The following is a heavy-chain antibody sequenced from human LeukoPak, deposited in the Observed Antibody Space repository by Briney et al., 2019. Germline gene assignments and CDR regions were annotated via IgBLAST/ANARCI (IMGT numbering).Heavy chain of an antibody. D-gene: IGHD2-2*01. V-gene: IGHV4-30-4*08. CDR1: GGSISSGDYY. J-gene: IGHJ3*02. CDR3: ARDAVVPAAKANKGAFDI. CDR2: IYYSGST. Sequence: PSETLSLTCTVSGGSISSGDYYWSWIRQPPGKGLEWIGYIYYSGSTYYNPSLKSRVTISVDTSKNQFSLKLSSVTAADTAVYYCARDAVVPAAKANKGAFDIWGQGTMVTVSS.